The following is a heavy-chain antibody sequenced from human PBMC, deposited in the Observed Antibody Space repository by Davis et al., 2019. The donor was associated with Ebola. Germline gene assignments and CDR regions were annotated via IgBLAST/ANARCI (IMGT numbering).Heavy chain of an antibody. CDR2: IYHSGST. Sequence: PSETLSLTCAVSGGSISSSNWWSWVRQPPGKGLEWIGKIYHSGSTNYNPSLKSRVTISVDTSKNQFSLKLSSVTAADTAVYYCARGSGPTPFDYWGQGTLVTVSS. CDR3: ARGSGPTPFDY. V-gene: IGHV4-4*02. J-gene: IGHJ4*02. CDR1: GGSISSSNW. D-gene: IGHD6-25*01.